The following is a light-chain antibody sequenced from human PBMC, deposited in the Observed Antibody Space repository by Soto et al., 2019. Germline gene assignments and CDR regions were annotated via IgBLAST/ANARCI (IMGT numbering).Light chain of an antibody. V-gene: IGKV3-11*01. CDR1: QSVTTR. Sequence: EIVLTQSPDTLSLSPGGRATLSCRASQSVTTRLAWYQQKPGQPPRLLISGASVRASGVPVRISGSGSGTDFTLTISRLEPEDSAVYYCQQRHMWPITFGQGTRLEIK. CDR3: QQRHMWPIT. J-gene: IGKJ5*01. CDR2: GAS.